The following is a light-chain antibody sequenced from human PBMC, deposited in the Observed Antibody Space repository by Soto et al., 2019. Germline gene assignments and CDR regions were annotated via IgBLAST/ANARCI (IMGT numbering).Light chain of an antibody. J-gene: IGKJ3*01. CDR2: GAT. CDR1: QSVSSNF. V-gene: IGKV3-20*01. Sequence: EIVLTQSPGTLSLSPGERATLSCRASQSVSSNFLAWYQQKHGQAPRLLIYGATNRATGIPDRFSGSGSGTDFTLTISRLEPEDFAMYYCQQYDDSPETFGPGTKVDIK. CDR3: QQYDDSPET.